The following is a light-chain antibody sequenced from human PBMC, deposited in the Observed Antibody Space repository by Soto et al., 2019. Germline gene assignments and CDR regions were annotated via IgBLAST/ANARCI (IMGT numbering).Light chain of an antibody. V-gene: IGKV1-9*01. CDR1: QGIRNN. CDR2: SAS. CDR3: QQVNDYPLT. Sequence: DIQLTQSPSFLSASVGDRVTITCRASQGIRNNLAGYQQKPGKAPNLLISSASTLQSGVPSRFSGSGSGTEFTLTISCLQPEDFATYYCQQVNDYPLTFGGGTKVEMK. J-gene: IGKJ4*01.